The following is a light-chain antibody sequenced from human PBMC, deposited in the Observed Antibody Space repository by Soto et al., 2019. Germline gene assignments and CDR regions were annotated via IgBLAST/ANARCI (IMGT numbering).Light chain of an antibody. Sequence: ASISCRSNQSLVHSDGIAYFSWFQQRPGRSPRRLIYKVSNRATGIPARFSGSGSGTDFTLTISSLEPEDFAVYYCQQRYNWPPITFGQGTRLEI. CDR3: QQRYNWPPIT. V-gene: IGKV2-30*02. CDR1: QSLVHSDGIAY. J-gene: IGKJ5*01. CDR2: KVS.